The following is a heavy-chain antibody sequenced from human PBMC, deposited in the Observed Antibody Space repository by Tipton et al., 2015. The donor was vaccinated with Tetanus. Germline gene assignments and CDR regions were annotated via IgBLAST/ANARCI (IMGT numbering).Heavy chain of an antibody. V-gene: IGHV4-4*07. CDR2: IYSSGST. J-gene: IGHJ6*02. Sequence: TLSLTCTVSGGSLSTFYWNWIRQPAGKGLEWIGRIYSSGSTNYNPSLKRRATMSIDTSKNRFSLELTSGTAADTAVYYCARDFRERSGTYFSYYYTMDVWGQGTTVTVSS. CDR3: ARDFRERSGTYFSYYYTMDV. D-gene: IGHD1-26*01. CDR1: GGSLSTFY.